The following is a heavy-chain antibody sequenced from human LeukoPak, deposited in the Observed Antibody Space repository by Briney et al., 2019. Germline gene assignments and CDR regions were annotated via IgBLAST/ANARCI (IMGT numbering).Heavy chain of an antibody. CDR1: GGSISSYY. Sequence: PSETLSLTCTVSGGSISSYYWSWIRQPPGKGLEWIGYIYYSGSTSYNPSLKSRVTISVDTSKNQFSLKLSFMTAADTAVYYCARGSSSSSFFFDYWGQGTLVTVSS. CDR3: ARGSSSSSFFFDY. D-gene: IGHD6-6*01. CDR2: IYYSGST. J-gene: IGHJ4*02. V-gene: IGHV4-59*01.